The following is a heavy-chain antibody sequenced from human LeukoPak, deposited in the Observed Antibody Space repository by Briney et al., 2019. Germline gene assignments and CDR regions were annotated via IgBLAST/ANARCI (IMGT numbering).Heavy chain of an antibody. Sequence: GGSLRLSCAASGFTFSSYEMNWVRQAPGKGLEWVSYISSSGSTIYYADSVKGRFTISRDNAKNSLYLQMNSLRAEDTAVYYCASFDSSGYGYFDYWGQGTLVTVSS. CDR2: ISSSGSTI. CDR1: GFTFSSYE. V-gene: IGHV3-48*03. J-gene: IGHJ4*02. CDR3: ASFDSSGYGYFDY. D-gene: IGHD3-22*01.